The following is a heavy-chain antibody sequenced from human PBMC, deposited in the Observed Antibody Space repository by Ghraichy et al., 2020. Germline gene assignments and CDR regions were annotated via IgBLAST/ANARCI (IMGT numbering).Heavy chain of an antibody. V-gene: IGHV1-18*01. CDR1: GYSFTTYG. CDR3: ARDQNAGHYYDGSGYYPRDY. CDR2: ISPYNGNT. D-gene: IGHD3-22*01. Sequence: ASVKVSCKASGYSFTTYGFSWVRQAPGQGLEWIGWISPYNGNTIYAQNFQGRVTMTTDTSTTTAYMELSSLRSDDTAVYYCARDQNAGHYYDGSGYYPRDYWGQGTLVTVSS. J-gene: IGHJ4*02.